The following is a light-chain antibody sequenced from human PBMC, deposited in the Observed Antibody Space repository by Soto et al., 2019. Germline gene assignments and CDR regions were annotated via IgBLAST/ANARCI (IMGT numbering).Light chain of an antibody. Sequence: EIVLTQSPATLSLSPGERVTLSCRASQTVRSSLAWYQQKPGQAPRLIIYEASNRATGIPARFSGSGSGTDFTLIISSLEPEDFAVYYCQQHIGWPLTFGGGTKVEI. CDR1: QTVRSS. CDR3: QQHIGWPLT. CDR2: EAS. V-gene: IGKV3-11*01. J-gene: IGKJ4*01.